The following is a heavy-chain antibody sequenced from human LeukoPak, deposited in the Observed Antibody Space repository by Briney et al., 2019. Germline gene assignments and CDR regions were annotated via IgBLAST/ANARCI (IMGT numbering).Heavy chain of an antibody. CDR1: GFTFNTYW. CDR3: AGLRYTNGWPPDP. D-gene: IGHD6-19*01. V-gene: IGHV3-7*01. Sequence: GGSLRLSCAASGFTFNTYWMSWVRQAPGKGLEWVANIKQDGSDKYYVDSVKGRFTISRDNAKNSLYLQMNSLRAEDTAVYYCAGLRYTNGWPPDPRGQGTPVTVSS. J-gene: IGHJ5*02. CDR2: IKQDGSDK.